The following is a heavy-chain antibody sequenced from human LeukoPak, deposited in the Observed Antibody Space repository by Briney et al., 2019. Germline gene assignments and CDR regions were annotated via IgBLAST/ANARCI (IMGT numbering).Heavy chain of an antibody. D-gene: IGHD6-6*01. Sequence: PGGSLRLSCAASGFTVSSNYMSWVRQAPGKGLEWVSVIYSGGSTYYADSVKGRFTISRDNSKNTLYLQMNSLRAEDTAVYYCAKWGSSSDMDVWGKGTTVTVSS. J-gene: IGHJ6*03. CDR1: GFTVSSNY. V-gene: IGHV3-66*01. CDR2: IYSGGST. CDR3: AKWGSSSDMDV.